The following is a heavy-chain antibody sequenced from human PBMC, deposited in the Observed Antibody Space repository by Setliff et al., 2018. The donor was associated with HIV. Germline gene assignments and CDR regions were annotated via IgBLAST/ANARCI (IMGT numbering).Heavy chain of an antibody. D-gene: IGHD2-21*02. CDR1: GGSISSYY. Sequence: PSETLSLTCTVSGGSISSYYWSWIRQPPGKGLEWIGYIYTSGSTNYNPSLKSRVTISLDTSKNQFSLKLTSGTAADTAVYYCARLSGDYYYFDYWGQGTLVTVSS. CDR3: ARLSGDYYYFDY. V-gene: IGHV4-4*09. J-gene: IGHJ4*02. CDR2: IYTSGST.